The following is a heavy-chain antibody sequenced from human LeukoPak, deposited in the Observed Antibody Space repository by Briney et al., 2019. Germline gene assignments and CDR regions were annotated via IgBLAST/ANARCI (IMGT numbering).Heavy chain of an antibody. CDR2: IYSGGST. J-gene: IGHJ4*02. CDR3: AREAHRPRIAAAGIPPHY. V-gene: IGHV3-66*01. Sequence: GGSLRLSCAASGFTVSSNYMSWVRQAPGKGLEWVSVIYSGGSTYYADSVKGRLTIPREHSTNTLYLQMNSLRAEDTAVYYCAREAHRPRIAAAGIPPHYWGQGTLVTVSS. CDR1: GFTVSSNY. D-gene: IGHD6-13*01.